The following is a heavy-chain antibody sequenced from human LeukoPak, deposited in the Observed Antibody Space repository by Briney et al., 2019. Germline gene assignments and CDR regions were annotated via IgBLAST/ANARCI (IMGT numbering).Heavy chain of an antibody. D-gene: IGHD3-10*01. CDR2: IKEDGSEK. J-gene: IGHJ5*02. V-gene: IGHV3-7*01. CDR1: GFTFNKYW. Sequence: PGGSLRLSCAASGFTFNKYWMSWVRQAPGEGLEWVANIKEDGSEKYYVDSVKGRFTISRDNAKNSLYLQMNSLRAEDTAVYYCARDRPSFPTMVRGVKANWFDPWGQGTLVTVSS. CDR3: ARDRPSFPTMVRGVKANWFDP.